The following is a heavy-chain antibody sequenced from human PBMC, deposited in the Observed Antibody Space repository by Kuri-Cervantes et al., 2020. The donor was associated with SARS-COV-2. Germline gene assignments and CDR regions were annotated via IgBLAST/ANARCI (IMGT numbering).Heavy chain of an antibody. CDR3: ARAGSLLWFGELLSLFDY. CDR2: IYYSGST. J-gene: IGHJ4*02. D-gene: IGHD3-10*01. V-gene: IGHV4-59*12. Sequence: SETLSLTCPVSGGSISSYYWSWIRQPPGKGLEWIGYIYYSGSTNYNPSLKSRVTISVDTSKNQFSLKLSSVTAADTAVYYCARAGSLLWFGELLSLFDYWGQGTLVTSPQ. CDR1: GGSISSYY.